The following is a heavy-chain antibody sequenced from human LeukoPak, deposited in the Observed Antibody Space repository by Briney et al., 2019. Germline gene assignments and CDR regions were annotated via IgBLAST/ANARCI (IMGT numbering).Heavy chain of an antibody. CDR2: ISAYNGNT. CDR3: ARDYLSTVTTPGNWFDP. V-gene: IGHV1-18*01. D-gene: IGHD4-17*01. CDR1: GYTFTTFG. J-gene: IGHJ5*02. Sequence: ASVKVSCKASGYTFTTFGISWVRQAPGHVLEWMGWISAYNGNTYYAQKFQGRVTMTTDTSTSTAYMELRSLRSDDTAVYYCARDYLSTVTTPGNWFDPWGQGTLVTVSS.